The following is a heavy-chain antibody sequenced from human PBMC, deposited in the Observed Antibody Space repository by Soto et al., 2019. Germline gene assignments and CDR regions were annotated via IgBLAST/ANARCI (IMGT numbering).Heavy chain of an antibody. V-gene: IGHV3-23*01. D-gene: IGHD3-16*01. Sequence: KELEWVSAISGSGGSTYYADSVKGRFTISRDNSKNTLYLQMNSLRAEDTAVYYCAKYYFDYIWRRSSYYSDMD. CDR2: ISGSGGST. CDR3: AKYYFDYIWRRSSYYSDMD. J-gene: IGHJ6*01.